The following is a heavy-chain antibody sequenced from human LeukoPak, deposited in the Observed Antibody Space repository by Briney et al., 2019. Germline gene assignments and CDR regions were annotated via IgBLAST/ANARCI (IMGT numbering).Heavy chain of an antibody. V-gene: IGHV3-23*01. CDR1: GFTFSSYA. D-gene: IGHD5-18*01. CDR2: ISGSGGST. CDR3: ARDLSGVTGYTYGRGIDY. J-gene: IGHJ4*02. Sequence: GGSLRLSCAASGFTFSSYAMSWVRQAPGKGLEWVSGISGSGGSTYYADSVKGRFIISRDNSKNTLYLQMNSLRAEDTAVYYCARDLSGVTGYTYGRGIDYWGQGTLVTVSS.